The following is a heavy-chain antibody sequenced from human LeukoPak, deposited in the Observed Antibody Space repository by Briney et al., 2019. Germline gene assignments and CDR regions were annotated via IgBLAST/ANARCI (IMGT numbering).Heavy chain of an antibody. V-gene: IGHV4-34*01. D-gene: IGHD5-18*01. CDR3: ARDWGPAMVTPGYYYYGMDV. CDR1: GGSFSGYY. J-gene: IGHJ6*02. Sequence: PSETLSLTCAVYGGSFSGYYWSWIRQPPGKGLEWIGEINHSGSTNYNPSLKSRVTISVDTSKNQFSLKLSSVTAADTAVYYCARDWGPAMVTPGYYYYGMDVWGQGTTVTVSS. CDR2: INHSGST.